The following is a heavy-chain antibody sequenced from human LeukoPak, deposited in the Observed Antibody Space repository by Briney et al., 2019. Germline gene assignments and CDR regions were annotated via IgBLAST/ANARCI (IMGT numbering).Heavy chain of an antibody. CDR3: ARGPNSNWSGLDF. V-gene: IGHV3-74*01. CDR2: ISPTGSTT. J-gene: IGHJ4*02. CDR1: GFSFSGHW. Sequence: GGSLRLSCTASGFSFSGHWMHWARQLPGKGLVWVSRISPTGSTTSYADSVKGRFTVSRDNAKNTLYLQVNNLRAEDTAVYYCARGPNSNWSGLDFWGQGTLHTVSS. D-gene: IGHD6-6*01.